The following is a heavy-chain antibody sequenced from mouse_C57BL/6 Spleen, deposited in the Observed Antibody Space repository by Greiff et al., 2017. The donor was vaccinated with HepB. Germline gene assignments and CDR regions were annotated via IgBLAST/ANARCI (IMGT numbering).Heavy chain of an antibody. J-gene: IGHJ4*01. V-gene: IGHV1-42*01. CDR1: GYSFTGYY. Sequence: VKLQQSGPELVKPGASVKISCKASGYSFTGYYMNWVKQSPEKSLEWIGEINPSTGGTTYNQKFKAKATLTVDKSSSTAYMQLKSLTSEDSAVYYCARSSNWDFYAMDYWGQGTSVTVSS. CDR3: ARSSNWDFYAMDY. CDR2: INPSTGGT. D-gene: IGHD4-1*01.